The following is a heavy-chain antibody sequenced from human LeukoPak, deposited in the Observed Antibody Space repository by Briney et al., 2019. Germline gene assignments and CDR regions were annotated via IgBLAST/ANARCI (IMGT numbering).Heavy chain of an antibody. J-gene: IGHJ4*02. Sequence: SETLSLTCTVSGGSISSGSYYWSWIRQPAGKGLEWIGRIYTSGSTNYNPSLKSRVTISVDTSKNQFSLKLSSVTAAGTAVYYCARSGPGDYWGQGTLVTVSS. CDR1: GGSISSGSYY. CDR2: IYTSGST. CDR3: ARSGPGDY. D-gene: IGHD7-27*01. V-gene: IGHV4-61*02.